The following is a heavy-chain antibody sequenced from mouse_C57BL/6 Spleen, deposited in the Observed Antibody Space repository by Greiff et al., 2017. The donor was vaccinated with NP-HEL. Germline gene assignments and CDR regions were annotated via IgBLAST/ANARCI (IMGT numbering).Heavy chain of an antibody. CDR1: GYSITSGYY. CDR2: ISYDGSN. J-gene: IGHJ4*01. CDR3: ARGPNGMDY. V-gene: IGHV3-6*01. Sequence: VQLQQSGPGLVKPSQSLSLTCSVTGYSITSGYYWNWIRQFPGNKLEWMGYISYDGSNNYNPSLKNRISITRDTSKNQFFLKLNSVTTEDTATYYCARGPNGMDYWGQGTSVTVSS.